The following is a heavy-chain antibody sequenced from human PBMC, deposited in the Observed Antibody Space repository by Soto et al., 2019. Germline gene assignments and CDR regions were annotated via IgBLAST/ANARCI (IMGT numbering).Heavy chain of an antibody. CDR3: ARGVGIAAARREFSDYYGMDG. CDR2: IIPILGIA. CDR1: GGTFSSYT. D-gene: IGHD6-13*01. V-gene: IGHV1-69*02. J-gene: IGHJ6*02. Sequence: QVQLVQSGAEVKKPGSSVKVSCKASGGTFSSYTISWVRQAPGQGLEWMGRIIPILGIANYAQKFQGRVTMTADKSTSTANRALRSLRSEYTAVYYGARGVGIAAARREFSDYYGMDGWGQGTTVTVSS.